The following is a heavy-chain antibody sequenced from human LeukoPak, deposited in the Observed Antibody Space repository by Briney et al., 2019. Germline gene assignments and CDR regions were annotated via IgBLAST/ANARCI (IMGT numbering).Heavy chain of an antibody. V-gene: IGHV3-30*18. D-gene: IGHD2-21*02. CDR3: AKVTRLLWDYDAFDV. J-gene: IGHJ3*01. CDR1: GFSFSNYG. CDR2: TSYDAGNK. Sequence: GGSLRLSCAASGFSFSNYGMHWVRQAPGKGPEWVAATSYDAGNKYYADSVKGRFTISRDNSKNTLYLQMNSLRAGDTAVYFCAKVTRLLWDYDAFDVWGQGTMVTVSS.